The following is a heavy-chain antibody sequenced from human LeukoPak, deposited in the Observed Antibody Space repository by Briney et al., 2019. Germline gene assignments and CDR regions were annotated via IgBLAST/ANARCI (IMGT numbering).Heavy chain of an antibody. V-gene: IGHV3-30-3*01. CDR2: ISYDGSNK. CDR3: VKAVYDSSGHYPLGLDY. J-gene: IGHJ4*02. CDR1: GFTFSSYA. D-gene: IGHD3-22*01. Sequence: PGRSLRLSCAASGFTFSSYAMHWVRQAPGKGLEWVAVISYDGSNKYYADSVKGRFTISRDNSKNTLYLQMNSLRTEDTAVYYCVKAVYDSSGHYPLGLDYWGQGTPVTVSS.